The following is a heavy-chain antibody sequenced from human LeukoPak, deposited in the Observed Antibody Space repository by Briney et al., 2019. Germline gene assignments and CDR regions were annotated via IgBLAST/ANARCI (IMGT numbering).Heavy chain of an antibody. Sequence: SETLSLTCTVSGGSISSGGYYWSWIRHHPGKGLEWIGNIYYSGTTYYNPSLKSRVTISVDTSKNQFSLKLSSVTAADTAVYYCARDRLSGYGYGPHVYMDVWGQGTTVTVSS. V-gene: IGHV4-31*03. J-gene: IGHJ6*02. CDR1: GGSISSGGYY. CDR2: IYYSGTT. D-gene: IGHD5-18*01. CDR3: ARDRLSGYGYGPHVYMDV.